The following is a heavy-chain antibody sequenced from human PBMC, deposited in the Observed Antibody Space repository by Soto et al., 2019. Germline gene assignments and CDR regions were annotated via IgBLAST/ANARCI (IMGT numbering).Heavy chain of an antibody. CDR1: GDSISTSTYY. D-gene: IGHD1-1*01. V-gene: IGHV4-39*07. Sequence: QLQLQESGPGLVKPSETLSLTCAVSGDSISTSTYYWGWIRQPPGKGLEWIGSVYSTGSTYYNPSLKSRLTLSVDMSKKQFSLTLRSVTAADTAMYYCVRDGTKNLRDWFDPWGQGILVTVSS. J-gene: IGHJ5*02. CDR3: VRDGTKNLRDWFDP. CDR2: VYSTGST.